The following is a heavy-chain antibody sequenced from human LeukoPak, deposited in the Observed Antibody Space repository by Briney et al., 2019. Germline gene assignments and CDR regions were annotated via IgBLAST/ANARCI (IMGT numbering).Heavy chain of an antibody. D-gene: IGHD6-13*01. Sequence: SETLSLTCTVSGGSIRNSNYYWGWIRQPPGKGLEWIGSIFYDGSSDYNPSLKSRVTISVDKSKNQFSLKLSSVTAADTAVYYCARAGRYSSSWYCDYWGQGTLVTVSS. CDR3: ARAGRYSSSWYCDY. CDR2: IFYDGSS. V-gene: IGHV4-39*07. J-gene: IGHJ4*02. CDR1: GGSIRNSNYY.